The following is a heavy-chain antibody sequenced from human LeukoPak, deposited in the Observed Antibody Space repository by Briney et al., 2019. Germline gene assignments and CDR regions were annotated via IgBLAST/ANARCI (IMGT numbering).Heavy chain of an antibody. CDR2: ISYDGSNK. V-gene: IGHV3-30*03. CDR3: ARESGIAAALGL. CDR1: GFTFRSYG. Sequence: GGSLRLSCAASGFTFRSYGMHWVRQAPGKGLEWVADISYDGSNKYYADSVKVRFTISRDNSKNTLYLQMNSLRAEDTAVYYCARESGIAAALGLWGQGTLVTVSS. J-gene: IGHJ4*02. D-gene: IGHD6-13*01.